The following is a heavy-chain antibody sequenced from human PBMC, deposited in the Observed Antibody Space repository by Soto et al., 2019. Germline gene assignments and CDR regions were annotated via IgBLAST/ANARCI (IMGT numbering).Heavy chain of an antibody. Sequence: GGSLRLSCAASGFTFSDYYMSWIRQAPGKGLEWVSYISSSSSYTNYADSVKGRFTISRDNAKNSLYLQMNSLRAEDTAVYYCARVRYSSSYHFDYWGQGTLVTVSS. CDR2: ISSSSSYT. CDR1: GFTFSDYY. CDR3: ARVRYSSSYHFDY. J-gene: IGHJ4*02. V-gene: IGHV3-11*06. D-gene: IGHD6-13*01.